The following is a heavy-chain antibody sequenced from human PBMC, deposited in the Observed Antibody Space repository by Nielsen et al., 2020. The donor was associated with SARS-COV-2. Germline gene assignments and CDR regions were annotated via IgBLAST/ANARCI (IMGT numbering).Heavy chain of an antibody. CDR2: IGTAGDT. D-gene: IGHD3-9*01. V-gene: IGHV3-13*04. CDR3: ARDRRYFDWLSPAYYYYGMDV. Sequence: ESLKISCAASGFTFSSYDMHWVRQATGKGLEWVSAIGTAGDTYYPGSVKGRFTISRESAKNSLYLQMNSLRAEDTAVYYCARDRRYFDWLSPAYYYYGMDVWGQGTTVTVSS. CDR1: GFTFSSYD. J-gene: IGHJ6*02.